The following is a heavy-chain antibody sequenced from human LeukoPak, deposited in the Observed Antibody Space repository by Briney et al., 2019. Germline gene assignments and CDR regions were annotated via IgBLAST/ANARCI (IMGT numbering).Heavy chain of an antibody. CDR1: GFTFSSYA. CDR2: ISYDGSNK. Sequence: GGSLRLSCAASGFTFSSYAMHWVRQAPGKGLEWVAVISYDGSNKYYADSVKGRFTISRDNSKNTVYLQMSSLRVDDTAVYYCAKAASSSWPSYYYGMDVWGQGTTVTVSS. D-gene: IGHD6-13*01. J-gene: IGHJ6*02. V-gene: IGHV3-30-3*01. CDR3: AKAASSSWPSYYYGMDV.